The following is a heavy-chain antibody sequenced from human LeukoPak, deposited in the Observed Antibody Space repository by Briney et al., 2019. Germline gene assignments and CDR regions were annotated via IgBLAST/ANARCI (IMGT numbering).Heavy chain of an antibody. CDR2: IYYSGST. CDR1: GGSISSYY. J-gene: IGHJ3*02. D-gene: IGHD3-22*01. CDR3: ARDDPKYYYDSSGSFCDAFDI. V-gene: IGHV4-59*01. Sequence: SETLSLTCTVSGGSISSYYWSWIRQPPGKGLEWIGYIYYSGSTNYNPSLKSRVTISVDTSKNQFSLKLSSVTAADTAVYYCARDDPKYYYDSSGSFCDAFDIWGQGTMVTVSS.